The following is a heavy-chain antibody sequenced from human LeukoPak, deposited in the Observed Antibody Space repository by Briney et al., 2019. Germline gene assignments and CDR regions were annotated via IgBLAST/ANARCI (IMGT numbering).Heavy chain of an antibody. CDR3: ARDGAGPRHDYGDYTFDY. D-gene: IGHD4-17*01. J-gene: IGHJ4*02. V-gene: IGHV4-59*01. Sequence: SETLSLTCTVSGDSICSYSWNWIRQPPGKGLEWIGYVYHTGSTNYNPSLKSRVTISVDMSKNQFSPKLSSVTAADTAVYYCARDGAGPRHDYGDYTFDYWGQGALVSVSA. CDR1: GDSICSYS. CDR2: VYHTGST.